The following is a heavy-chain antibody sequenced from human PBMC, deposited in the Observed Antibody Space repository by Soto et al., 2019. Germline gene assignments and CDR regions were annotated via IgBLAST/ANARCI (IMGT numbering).Heavy chain of an antibody. V-gene: IGHV3-21*01. D-gene: IGHD3-10*01. CDR1: GFTFSSYS. CDR2: ISSSSSYI. CDR3: ARDYGSGMRWLDPDKDYYYYGMDV. Sequence: GGSLRLSCAASGFTFSSYSMNWVRQAPGKGLEWVSSISSSSSYIYYADSVKGRFTISRDNAKNSLYLQMNSLRAEDTAVYYCARDYGSGMRWLDPDKDYYYYGMDVWGQGTTVTVSS. J-gene: IGHJ6*02.